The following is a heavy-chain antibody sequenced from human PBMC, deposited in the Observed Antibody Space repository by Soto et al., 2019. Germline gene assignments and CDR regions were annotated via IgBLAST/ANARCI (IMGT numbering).Heavy chain of an antibody. V-gene: IGHV3-23*01. CDR1: VFTFIIYA. J-gene: IGHJ6*02. D-gene: IGHD6-19*01. Sequence: GWSLRLACASSVFTFIIYAMTWVRQAPGKGLEWVSAISGSGGSTYYADSVKGRFTISRDNSKNTLYLQMNSLRAEDTAVYYCAKGRMVAAVASYYYYGMDVWGQGTTVTVSS. CDR2: ISGSGGST. CDR3: AKGRMVAAVASYYYYGMDV.